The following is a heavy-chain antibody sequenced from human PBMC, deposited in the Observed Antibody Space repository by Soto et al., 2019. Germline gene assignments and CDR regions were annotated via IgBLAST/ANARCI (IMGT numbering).Heavy chain of an antibody. CDR2: ISANNGNT. J-gene: IGHJ4*02. V-gene: IGHV1-18*01. CDR1: GYTFTSYG. CDR3: ARDGRYSGSYGGYYFDY. Sequence: QVQLVQSGAEVKKPGASVKVSCKASGYTFTSYGISWVRQAPGQGLEWMGWISANNGNTNYAQKIQGRVNLTTDTTTSTAYMGLRSLRSDDTALYYCARDGRYSGSYGGYYFDYWGQGTLVTVSS. D-gene: IGHD1-26*01.